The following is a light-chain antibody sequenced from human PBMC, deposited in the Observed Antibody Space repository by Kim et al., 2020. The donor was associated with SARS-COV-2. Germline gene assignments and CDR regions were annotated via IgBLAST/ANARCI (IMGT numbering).Light chain of an antibody. J-gene: IGLJ3*02. V-gene: IGLV6-57*04. Sequence: NFMLTQPHSVSESPGKTVTISCTRSSGSIASNYVQWYQQRPGSAPTTVIYEDNQRTSGVPDRFSGSIDSSSNSASLTISGLKTEDEADYYCQSYDSSNQGVFGGGTQLTDL. CDR2: EDN. CDR3: QSYDSSNQGV. CDR1: SGSIASNY.